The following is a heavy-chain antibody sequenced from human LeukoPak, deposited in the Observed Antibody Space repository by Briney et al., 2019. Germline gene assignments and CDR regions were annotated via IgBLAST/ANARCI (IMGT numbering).Heavy chain of an antibody. CDR1: GFTFRNVW. CDR3: ARDESYYGSGSADAFDI. CDR2: ISSNGVNK. D-gene: IGHD3-10*01. J-gene: IGHJ3*02. V-gene: IGHV3-30-3*01. Sequence: GGSLTLSCAASGFTFRNVWMNWVRQAPGKGLEWVAVISSNGVNKYYADSVKGRFTISRDNSKNTLYLQMNSLRAEDTAVYYCARDESYYGSGSADAFDIWGQGTMVTVSS.